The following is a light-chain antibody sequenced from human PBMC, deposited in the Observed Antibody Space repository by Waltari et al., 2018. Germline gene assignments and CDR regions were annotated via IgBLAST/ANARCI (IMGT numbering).Light chain of an antibody. CDR2: GAS. J-gene: IGKJ1*01. CDR3: QHYVRLPAT. V-gene: IGKV3-20*01. Sequence: IVLTQSPGTLSLSPGERATLSCRASHSVSRSLAWYQQKPGQAPKLLIYGASTRATGIPDRFTGSGSGTDFSLTISSLEPEDFAIYLCQHYVRLPATFGQGTKVEIK. CDR1: HSVSRS.